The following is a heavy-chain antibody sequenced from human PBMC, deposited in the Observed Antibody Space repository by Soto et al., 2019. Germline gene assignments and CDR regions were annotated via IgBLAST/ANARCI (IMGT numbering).Heavy chain of an antibody. Sequence: GGSLRLSCAASGFTFSSYAMSWVRQAPGKGLEWVSAISGSGGSTYYADSVKGRFTISRDNSKNTLYLQMNSLRAEDTAVYYCAKWEPIVVVVAATRHFQHWGQGTLVTVSS. CDR1: GFTFSSYA. J-gene: IGHJ1*01. D-gene: IGHD2-15*01. CDR2: ISGSGGST. CDR3: AKWEPIVVVVAATRHFQH. V-gene: IGHV3-23*01.